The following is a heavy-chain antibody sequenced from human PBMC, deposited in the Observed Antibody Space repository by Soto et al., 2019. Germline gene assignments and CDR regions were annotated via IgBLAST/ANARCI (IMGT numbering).Heavy chain of an antibody. J-gene: IGHJ5*02. CDR2: ISSSGGST. D-gene: IGHD2-15*01. V-gene: IGHV3-23*01. CDR3: AKFYGGKSAHTYTIDP. CDR1: GFTFSSYA. Sequence: EVQLLESGGGLVQPGGSLRLSCAASGFTFSSYAMSWVRQAPGKGLEWVSTISSSGGSTHYADSVKGRFTLSRDNSKNTLYLQMNSLRAEDTAVYYCAKFYGGKSAHTYTIDPWGQGTLVTVSS.